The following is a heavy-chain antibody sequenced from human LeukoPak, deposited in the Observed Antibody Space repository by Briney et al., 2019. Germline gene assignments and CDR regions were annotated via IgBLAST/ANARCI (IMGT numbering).Heavy chain of an antibody. CDR2: IWYDGSNK. CDR1: GFTFSSYG. J-gene: IGHJ4*02. V-gene: IGHV3-33*01. D-gene: IGHD3-9*01. CDR3: ARDGKNYDILTGYYAEYHFDY. Sequence: GGSLRLSCAASGFTFSSYGMHWVRQAPGKGLEWVAVIWYDGSNKYYADSVKGRLTISRDNSKSTLYLQMNSLRAEDTAVYYCARDGKNYDILTGYYAEYHFDYWGQGTLVTVSS.